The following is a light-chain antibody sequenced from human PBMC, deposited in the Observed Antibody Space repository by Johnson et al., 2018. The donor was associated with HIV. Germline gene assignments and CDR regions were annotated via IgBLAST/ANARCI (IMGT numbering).Light chain of an antibody. J-gene: IGLJ1*01. CDR1: SSNIGSNY. CDR3: GTWDSSLSAFYV. Sequence: QSVLTQPPSVSAAPGQKVTVSCSGSSSNIGSNYVSWYQQLPGTAPKLLIYENNKRPSGIPDRFSGSKSGTSATLGITGLQTWDEADYYCGTWDSSLSAFYVFGTGTKITVL. V-gene: IGLV1-51*02. CDR2: ENN.